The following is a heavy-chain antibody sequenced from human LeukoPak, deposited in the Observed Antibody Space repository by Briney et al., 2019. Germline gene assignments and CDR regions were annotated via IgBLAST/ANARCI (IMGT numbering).Heavy chain of an antibody. Sequence: PGGSLRLSCAASGFTFSSNGMHWVRQAPGKGLEWVAVISYDGSNKHYANSVKGRFTISRDNSKNTLYLQMGSLRAEDMAVYYCARGRFDGSGYEPFDYWGQGTLVTVSS. V-gene: IGHV3-30*03. CDR1: GFTFSSNG. CDR2: ISYDGSNK. CDR3: ARGRFDGSGYEPFDY. J-gene: IGHJ4*02. D-gene: IGHD5-12*01.